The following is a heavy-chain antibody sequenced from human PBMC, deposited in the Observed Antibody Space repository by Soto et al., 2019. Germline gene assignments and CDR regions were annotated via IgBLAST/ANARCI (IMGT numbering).Heavy chain of an antibody. V-gene: IGHV4-31*03. CDR3: ARHRGGNCYYLYCDS. CDR1: GGSINSGDYY. CDR2: MYYSGST. Sequence: QVQLQESGPGLVKPSQTLSLTCTVTGGSINSGDYYWIYIRQHPGKGLEWIGYMYYSGSTQYNPYIRSRVTMSVDTYKNQCSLKLSSVTAADKAVYYYARHRGGNCYYLYCDSWGQGTQVTVSS. D-gene: IGHD3-22*01. J-gene: IGHJ4*02.